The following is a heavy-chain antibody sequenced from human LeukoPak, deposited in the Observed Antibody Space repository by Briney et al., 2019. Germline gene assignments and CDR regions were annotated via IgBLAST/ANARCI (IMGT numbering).Heavy chain of an antibody. CDR1: AGSSSGYY. Sequence: SETLSLTYAVYAGSSSGYYCSSIRQPPGKGLEWIGEINHSGSTNYNPSLKSRVTISVDTSKNQFSLKLSSVTAADTAVYYCARRGLMKYNFDYWGQGTLVTVSS. CDR2: INHSGST. J-gene: IGHJ4*02. CDR3: ARRGLMKYNFDY. V-gene: IGHV4-34*01. D-gene: IGHD3-16*01.